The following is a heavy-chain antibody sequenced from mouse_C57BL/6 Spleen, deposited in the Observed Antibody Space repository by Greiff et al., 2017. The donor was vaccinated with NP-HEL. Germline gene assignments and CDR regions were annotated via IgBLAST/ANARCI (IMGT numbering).Heavy chain of an antibody. J-gene: IGHJ2*01. CDR1: GFTFSSYG. V-gene: IGHV5-6*02. Sequence: DVMLVESGGDLVKPGGSLKLSCAASGFTFSSYGMSWVRQTPDKRLDWVATISSGGSYTYYPDSVKGRFTISRDNAKNTLYLQMSSLKSEDTAMYYCARRVGNYDYDAHCFDYWGQGTTLTVSS. CDR3: ARRVGNYDYDAHCFDY. CDR2: ISSGGSYT. D-gene: IGHD2-4*01.